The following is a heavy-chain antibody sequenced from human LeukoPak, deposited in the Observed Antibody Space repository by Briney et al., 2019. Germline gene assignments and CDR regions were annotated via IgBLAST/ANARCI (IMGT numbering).Heavy chain of an antibody. J-gene: IGHJ4*02. CDR3: XRHRSRWDLPDY. V-gene: IGHV5-51*01. CDR2: IYPGDSDT. Sequence: GESLKISCKGSQYSFTTNWIAWVRQMPGKGLEWMGIIYPGDSDTRYSPSFQGQVTISADKSISTAYLQWSSLKASDTAMYYCXRHRSRWDLPDYWGQGTLVTVSS. CDR1: QYSFTTNW. D-gene: IGHD1-26*01.